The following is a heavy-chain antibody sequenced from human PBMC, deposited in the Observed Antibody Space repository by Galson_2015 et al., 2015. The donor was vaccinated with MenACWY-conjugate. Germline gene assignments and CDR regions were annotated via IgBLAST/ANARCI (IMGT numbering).Heavy chain of an antibody. V-gene: IGHV4-59*01. D-gene: IGHD2-15*01. CDR2: MYYSGSA. Sequence: ETLSLTCTVSGGSISRFYWSWLRQFPGTGLEWIGYMYYSGSANYNPSLKSRVTISVDTSKNQFSLSLTSVTAADTAVYYCARGVDLASMAGYWGQGTLVTVSS. J-gene: IGHJ4*02. CDR3: ARGVDLASMAGY. CDR1: GGSISRFY.